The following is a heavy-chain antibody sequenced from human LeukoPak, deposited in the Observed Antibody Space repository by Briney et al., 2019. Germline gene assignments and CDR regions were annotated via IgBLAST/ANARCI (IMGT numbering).Heavy chain of an antibody. D-gene: IGHD5-24*01. J-gene: IGHJ4*02. V-gene: IGHV1-18*01. CDR1: GYTFTSYG. Sequence: GASVKVSCKASGYTFTSYGISWVRQAPGQGLEWMGWISAYNGNTNYAQKLQGRVTMTTDTSTSTAYMELRSLRSDDTAVYYCARALPAGMATTGVDYWGQGTLVTVSS. CDR2: ISAYNGNT. CDR3: ARALPAGMATTGVDY.